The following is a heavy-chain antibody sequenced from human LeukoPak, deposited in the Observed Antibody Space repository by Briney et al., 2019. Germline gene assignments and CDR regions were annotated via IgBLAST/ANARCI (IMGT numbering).Heavy chain of an antibody. CDR1: GGTFSSYA. CDR2: IIPIFGTA. J-gene: IGHJ4*02. Sequence: SVTVSCKASGGTFSSYAISWVRQAPGQGLEWMGGIIPIFGTANYAQKFQGRVTITADESTSTAYMELSSLRSEDTAVYYCARAVVVAATTLGYWGQGTLVTVSS. CDR3: ARAVVVAATTLGY. V-gene: IGHV1-69*01. D-gene: IGHD2-15*01.